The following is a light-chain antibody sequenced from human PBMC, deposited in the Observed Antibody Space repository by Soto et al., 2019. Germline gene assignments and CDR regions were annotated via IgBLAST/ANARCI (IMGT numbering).Light chain of an antibody. CDR1: QGVSSY. J-gene: IGKJ1*01. CDR2: DAS. V-gene: IGKV3-11*01. Sequence: EIVLTQSPATLSLSPGERATLSCRASQGVSSYLAWYQQEPGQAPRLLIYDASNRATGIPARFSGSGSGTDFTLTISSLEPEDFAVYYCQQRSNWPRTFGQGTKVDIK. CDR3: QQRSNWPRT.